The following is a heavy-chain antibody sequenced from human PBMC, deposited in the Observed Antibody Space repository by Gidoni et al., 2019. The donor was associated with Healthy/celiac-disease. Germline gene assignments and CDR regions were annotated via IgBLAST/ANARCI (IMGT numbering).Heavy chain of an antibody. Sequence: QVQLVESGGGVVQPGRSLSLSCAASGFTFSRYGMHWVRQAPGKGLEWVAVISYDGSNKYYADSLKGRFTISRDNSKNTLYLQMNSLRAEDTAVYYCAKEGSAWYGGAFDIWGQGTIVTVSS. V-gene: IGHV3-30*18. D-gene: IGHD6-19*01. J-gene: IGHJ3*02. CDR2: ISYDGSNK. CDR1: GFTFSRYG. CDR3: AKEGSAWYGGAFDI.